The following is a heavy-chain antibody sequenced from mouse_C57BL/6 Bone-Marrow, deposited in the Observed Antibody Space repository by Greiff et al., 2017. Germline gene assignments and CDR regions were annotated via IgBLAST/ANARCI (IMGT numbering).Heavy chain of an antibody. CDR3: HYGDY. V-gene: IGHV1-69*01. Sequence: VQLQQSGAELVMPGASVKLSCKASGYTFTSYWMHWVKQRPGQGLEWIGEIDPSDSYTNYNQKFKGKSTLTVDKSSSTAYMQLSSLTSEDSAVYYCHYGDYWGQGTTRTVSS. CDR1: GYTFTSYW. J-gene: IGHJ2*01. CDR2: IDPSDSYT. D-gene: IGHD1-2*01.